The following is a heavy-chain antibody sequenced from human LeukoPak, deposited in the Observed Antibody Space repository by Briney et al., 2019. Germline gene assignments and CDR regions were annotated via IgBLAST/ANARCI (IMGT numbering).Heavy chain of an antibody. CDR1: GGSFSGYY. Sequence: SETLSLTCAVYGGSFSGYYWTWIRQPPGKELEWIGYIYYSGSTNYNPSLKSRVTISIDTSKNQFSLKLSSVTAADTAVYYCARSYCSGGSCSYLIDYWGQGTLVTVSS. J-gene: IGHJ4*02. CDR2: IYYSGST. D-gene: IGHD2-15*01. V-gene: IGHV4-59*01. CDR3: ARSYCSGGSCSYLIDY.